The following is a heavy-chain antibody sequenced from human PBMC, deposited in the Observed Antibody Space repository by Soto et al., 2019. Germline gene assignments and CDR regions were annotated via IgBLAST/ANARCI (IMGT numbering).Heavy chain of an antibody. J-gene: IGHJ6*02. CDR1: GYTFTSYD. Sequence: GPSVKVSCKASGYTFTSYDINWVRQATGQGLEWMGWMNPNSGNTGYAQKFQGRVTMTRNTSISTAYMELSSLRSEDTAVYYCARGRYCSSISCYYYYYYGTDVWGQGTTVTVSS. V-gene: IGHV1-8*01. CDR3: ARGRYCSSISCYYYYYYGTDV. D-gene: IGHD2-2*01. CDR2: MNPNSGNT.